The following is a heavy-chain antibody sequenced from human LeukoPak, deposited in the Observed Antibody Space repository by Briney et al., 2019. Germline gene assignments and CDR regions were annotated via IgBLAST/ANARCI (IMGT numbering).Heavy chain of an antibody. Sequence: SETLSLTCTVSGGSISSSSYYWGWIRQPPGKGLEWIGSIYYSGSTYYNPSLKSRVTISVDTSKNQFSLKVSSVTAADTAVYYCARACSSSWYTSCWFDPWGQGTLVTVSS. CDR1: GGSISSSSYY. V-gene: IGHV4-39*07. CDR3: ARACSSSWYTSCWFDP. D-gene: IGHD6-13*01. J-gene: IGHJ5*02. CDR2: IYYSGST.